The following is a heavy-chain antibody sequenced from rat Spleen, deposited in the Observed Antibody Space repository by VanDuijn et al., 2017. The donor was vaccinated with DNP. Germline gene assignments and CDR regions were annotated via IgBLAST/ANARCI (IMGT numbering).Heavy chain of an antibody. V-gene: IGHV5-25*01. D-gene: IGHD1-11*01. CDR3: TREGDYGPWWYFDF. J-gene: IGHJ1*01. Sequence: EVQLVESGGGLVQPGRSLRLSCTVSGLTFSNHFMAWVRQAPTKGLEWVASISTGGGNTYYRDSVKGRFTISRDNAKSTLYLQMNSLRSEDTATYYCTREGDYGPWWYFDFWGPGTMVTVSS. CDR1: GLTFSNHF. CDR2: ISTGGGNT.